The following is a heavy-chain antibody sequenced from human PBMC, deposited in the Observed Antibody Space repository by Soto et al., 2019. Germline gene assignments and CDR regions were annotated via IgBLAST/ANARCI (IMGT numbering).Heavy chain of an antibody. CDR3: ARARANWGLSGMDV. CDR2: IHHSGST. Sequence: QLQLQESGSGLVKPSQTLSLTCAVSGGSISSGGYSWSWIRQPPGKGLEWIGYIHHSGSTSYNPSLKSRVTISVDRSKNQFSLKLSSVTAADTAVYYCARARANWGLSGMDVWGQGTTVTVSS. D-gene: IGHD7-27*01. V-gene: IGHV4-30-2*01. CDR1: GGSISSGGYS. J-gene: IGHJ6*02.